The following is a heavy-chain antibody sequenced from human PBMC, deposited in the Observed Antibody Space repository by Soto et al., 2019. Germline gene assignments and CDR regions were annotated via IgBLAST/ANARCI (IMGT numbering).Heavy chain of an antibody. CDR2: IRYSGST. CDR1: GGSISSSSHD. V-gene: IGHV4-39*01. CDR3: ASNYAYSYYDGMDV. D-gene: IGHD4-4*01. J-gene: IGHJ6*01. Sequence: PSETLSVTCTFSGGSISSSSHDWGWIRRPPGKELEWIGSIRYSGSTYYNPSLKSRVTISVDTSKNQFSLKLSSVTAADTAVYYCASNYAYSYYDGMDVWGQGTTVTVSS.